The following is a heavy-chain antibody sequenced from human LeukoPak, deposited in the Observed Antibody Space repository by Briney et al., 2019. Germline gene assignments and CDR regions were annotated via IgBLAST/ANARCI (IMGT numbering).Heavy chain of an antibody. Sequence: GSLRLSCAASGFTFSSYWMSWVRQPPGKGLEWVGSMYYSGSTYYHPSLKSRVTISVDTSKNQFSLKLSSVTAADTAMYYCARHHSGSAVYFQHWGQGTLVTVSS. CDR3: ARHHSGSAVYFQH. D-gene: IGHD6-19*01. J-gene: IGHJ1*01. V-gene: IGHV4-39*01. CDR1: GFTFSSYW. CDR2: MYYSGST.